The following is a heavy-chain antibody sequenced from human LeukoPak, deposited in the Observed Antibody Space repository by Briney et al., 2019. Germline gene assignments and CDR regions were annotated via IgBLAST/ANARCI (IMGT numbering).Heavy chain of an antibody. D-gene: IGHD4-23*01. V-gene: IGHV3-74*01. J-gene: IGHJ4*02. CDR2: IASDGSST. CDR3: ARGRPHGNDY. CDR1: GFTFSNAW. Sequence: GGSLRLSCATSGFTFSNAWMNWVRQAPGKGLVWVSRIASDGSSTTYADSVEGRFSISRDNAKNTLYLQMNSLRVEDTAVYYCARGRPHGNDYWGQGTLVTVSS.